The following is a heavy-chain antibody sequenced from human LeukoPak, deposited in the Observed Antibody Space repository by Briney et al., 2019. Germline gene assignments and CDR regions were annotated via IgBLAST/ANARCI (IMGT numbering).Heavy chain of an antibody. CDR2: INPSDGTT. D-gene: IGHD3-10*01. V-gene: IGHV1-46*01. CDR1: GYTFTNYY. Sequence: RASVKVSCKASGYTFTNYYIHWVRQAPGQGLEWMGTINPSDGTTRSAKGRASLTRDTSTSTVYMALSTLRSEDTAVYYCARSVFPYYSGSGSPYNVDVRQNSYFDFWGQGTLVTVSS. CDR3: ARSVFPYYSGSGSPYNVDVRQNSYFDF. J-gene: IGHJ4*02.